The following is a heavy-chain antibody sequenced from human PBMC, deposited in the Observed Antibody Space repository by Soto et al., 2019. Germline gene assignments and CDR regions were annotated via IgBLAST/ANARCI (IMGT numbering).Heavy chain of an antibody. CDR3: AKGGYYDSSENPTIGLDY. CDR2: ISYDGSNK. J-gene: IGHJ4*02. D-gene: IGHD3-22*01. Sequence: GGSLRLSCAASGFTFSSYGMHWVRQAPGKGLEWVAVISYDGSNKYYADSVKGRFTISRDNSKNTLYLQMNSLRAEDTAVYYCAKGGYYDSSENPTIGLDYWGQGTLVTVSS. CDR1: GFTFSSYG. V-gene: IGHV3-30*18.